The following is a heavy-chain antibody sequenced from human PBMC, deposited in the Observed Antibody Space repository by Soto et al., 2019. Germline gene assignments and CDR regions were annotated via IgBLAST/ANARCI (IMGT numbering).Heavy chain of an antibody. CDR1: GYTFTNYA. CDR3: ARAGYCSSTSCSEAFDI. Sequence: QVQFVQSGAELKKPGASVKVSCKASGYTFTNYAMHWVRQAPGQRLEWMGWINAGNGNTKYSQKFQGRVTITRDTSARPAYVELTSLRSDDTAVYYCARAGYCSSTSCSEAFDIWGQGTVVTVSS. J-gene: IGHJ3*02. CDR2: INAGNGNT. V-gene: IGHV1-3*01. D-gene: IGHD2-2*01.